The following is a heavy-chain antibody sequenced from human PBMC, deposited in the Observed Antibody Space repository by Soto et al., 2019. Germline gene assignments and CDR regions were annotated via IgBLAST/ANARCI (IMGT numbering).Heavy chain of an antibody. Sequence: QVQLQESGPGLVKPSETLSLTCTVSGGSISSYYWCWIRQPPGKGLEWIGYIYYSGSTNYNPSLKSRVTISVATSKHQFSLKLISVTAADTAVYYCAREGTTVDSYYYYGMDVWGQGTTVTVSS. CDR3: AREGTTVDSYYYYGMDV. CDR2: IYYSGST. V-gene: IGHV4-59*01. CDR1: GGSISSYY. J-gene: IGHJ6*02. D-gene: IGHD1-1*01.